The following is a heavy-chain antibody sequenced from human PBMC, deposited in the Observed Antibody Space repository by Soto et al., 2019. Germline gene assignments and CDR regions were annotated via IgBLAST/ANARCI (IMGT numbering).Heavy chain of an antibody. CDR1: GGSFSGFF. CDR3: ARGQWLPRGEY. V-gene: IGHV4-34*02. Sequence: QVQLQQWGAGLLKPSETLSLTCAVHGGSFSGFFWTWIRQPPGKGLEWIGEINHSGSPNYNPSLKSRVTLSVDTSENQFSLRLTSVTAADTAVYYCARGQWLPRGEYWGQGTLVTVSS. D-gene: IGHD6-19*01. CDR2: INHSGSP. J-gene: IGHJ4*02.